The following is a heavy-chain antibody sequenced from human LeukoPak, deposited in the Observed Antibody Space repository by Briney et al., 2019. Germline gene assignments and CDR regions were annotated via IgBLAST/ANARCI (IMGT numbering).Heavy chain of an antibody. V-gene: IGHV4-30-2*01. CDR3: ARLNSGYPYYFDY. Sequence: SQTLSLTCAVSGGSISSGGYSWSWIRQPPGKGLEWIGYINHSGSTNYNPSLKSRVTISVDTSKNQFSLKLSSVTAADTAVYYCARLNSGYPYYFDYRGQGTLVTVSS. D-gene: IGHD3-22*01. J-gene: IGHJ4*02. CDR2: INHSGST. CDR1: GGSISSGGYS.